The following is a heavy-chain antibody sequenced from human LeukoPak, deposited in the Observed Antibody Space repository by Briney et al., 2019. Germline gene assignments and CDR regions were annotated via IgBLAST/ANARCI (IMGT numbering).Heavy chain of an antibody. Sequence: SETLSLTCTVSGGSISSYHWSWIRQPPGKGLEWIGYIYYSGSTNYNPSLKSRVTISVDTSKNQFSLKLSSVTAADTAVYYCARSTTVVTPVPGYWGQGTLVTVSS. D-gene: IGHD4-23*01. V-gene: IGHV4-59*08. CDR1: GGSISSYH. J-gene: IGHJ4*02. CDR3: ARSTTVVTPVPGY. CDR2: IYYSGST.